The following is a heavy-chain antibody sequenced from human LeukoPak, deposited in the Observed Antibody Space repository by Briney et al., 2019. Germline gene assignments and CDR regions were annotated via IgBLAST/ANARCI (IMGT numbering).Heavy chain of an antibody. CDR1: GFTFSSYT. J-gene: IGHJ4*02. Sequence: GGSLRLSCAASGFTFSSYTMSWVRQAPGKGLEWVSGISGSGGSTYYADSVTGRFTISRDDSKNTLYVQMNSLRAEDTAVYYCAKDYYASGSYYNHFDYWGQGTLVTVSS. D-gene: IGHD3-10*01. V-gene: IGHV3-23*01. CDR3: AKDYYASGSYYNHFDY. CDR2: ISGSGGST.